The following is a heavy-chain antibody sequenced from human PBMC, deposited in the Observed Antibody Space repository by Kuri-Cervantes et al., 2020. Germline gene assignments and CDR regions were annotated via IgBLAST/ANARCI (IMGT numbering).Heavy chain of an antibody. J-gene: IGHJ6*02. Sequence: SLKISCAASGFTFDDYAMHWVRQAPGKGLEWVSGISWNSGSIGYADSVKGRFTISRDNSKNTLYLQMNSLRAEDTAVYYCAKDKRSVATAAYGMDVWGQGTTVTVSS. CDR3: AKDKRSVATAAYGMDV. CDR1: GFTFDDYA. CDR2: ISWNSGSI. D-gene: IGHD2-2*01. V-gene: IGHV3-9*01.